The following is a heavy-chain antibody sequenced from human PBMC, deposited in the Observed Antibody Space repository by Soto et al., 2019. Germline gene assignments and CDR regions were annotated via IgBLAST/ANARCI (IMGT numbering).Heavy chain of an antibody. J-gene: IGHJ4*02. CDR1: GFNFSGKT. CDR2: IAPDASQI. D-gene: IGHD2-2*02. CDR3: ATDIHATWLLNS. V-gene: IGHV3-30-3*01. Sequence: GGSLRLSCAASGFNFSGKTMYWVRQAPGKGLEWVALIAPDASQIYYADSVKGRFTISRDNSKNTLYLQMNSLRAEDTSLYLCATDIHATWLLNSWGQGTLVTVSS.